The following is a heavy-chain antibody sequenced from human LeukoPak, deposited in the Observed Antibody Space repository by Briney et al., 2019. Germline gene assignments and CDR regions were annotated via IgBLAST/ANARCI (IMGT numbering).Heavy chain of an antibody. V-gene: IGHV3-33*01. Sequence: PGRSLRLSCAASGFTFSSYGMHWVRQAPGKGLEWVAVIWYDGRNKYYADSVKGRFTISRDNSKNTLYLQMNSLRAEDTAVYYCAREGCSSTSCYGYLYYFDYWGQGTLVTVSS. CDR3: AREGCSSTSCYGYLYYFDY. J-gene: IGHJ4*02. CDR1: GFTFSSYG. D-gene: IGHD2-2*01. CDR2: IWYDGRNK.